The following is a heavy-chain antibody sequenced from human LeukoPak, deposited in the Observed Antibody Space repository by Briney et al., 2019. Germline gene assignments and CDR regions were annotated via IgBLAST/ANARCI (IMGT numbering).Heavy chain of an antibody. D-gene: IGHD6-13*01. V-gene: IGHV3-30-3*02. J-gene: IGHJ4*02. CDR1: GFTFSSYA. CDR2: ISYDGSNK. Sequence: GRSLRLSCAASGFTFSSYAMHWVRQAPGKGLEWVAVISYDGSNKYYADSVKGRFTISRDNSKNTLYLQMNSLRAEDTAVYYCAKPYSSSRRYYFDYWGQGTLVTVSS. CDR3: AKPYSSSRRYYFDY.